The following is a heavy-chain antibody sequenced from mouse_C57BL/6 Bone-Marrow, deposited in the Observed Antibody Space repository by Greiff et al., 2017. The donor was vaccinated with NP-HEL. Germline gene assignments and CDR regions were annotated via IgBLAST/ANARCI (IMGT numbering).Heavy chain of an antibody. J-gene: IGHJ2*01. CDR1: GYTFTSYW. CDR2: IYPGSGST. Sequence: VQLQQPGAELVKPGASVKMSCKASGYTFTSYWITWVKQRPGKGLEWIGDIYPGSGSTNYNEKFKSKATLTVDTSSSTAYMQLSSLTSEDSAVYYCARGEYGYGGYFDYWGQGTTLTVSS. CDR3: ARGEYGYGGYFDY. V-gene: IGHV1-55*01. D-gene: IGHD2-2*01.